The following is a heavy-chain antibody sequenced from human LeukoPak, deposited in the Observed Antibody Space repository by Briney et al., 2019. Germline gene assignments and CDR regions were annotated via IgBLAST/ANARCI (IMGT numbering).Heavy chain of an antibody. CDR1: GGSIKSHF. CDR2: IYYSGST. V-gene: IGHV4-59*11. Sequence: PSETLSLTCTVSGGSIKSHFWSWVRQPPGKGLEWIGYIYYSGSTNYNPSLKSRVTISVDKSKNQFSLKLSSVTAADTAVYYCARAADYDYVWGSYRYFDYWGQGTLVTVSS. J-gene: IGHJ4*02. D-gene: IGHD3-16*02. CDR3: ARAADYDYVWGSYRYFDY.